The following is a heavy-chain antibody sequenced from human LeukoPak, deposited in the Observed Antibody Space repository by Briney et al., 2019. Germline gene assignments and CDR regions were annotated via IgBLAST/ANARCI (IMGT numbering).Heavy chain of an antibody. V-gene: IGHV3-23*01. D-gene: IGHD3-16*01. Sequence: GGSLRLSCAASGFTFSSYAMSWVRQPPGKGLEWVLAISGSGGTTYNADSVKGRFTISRDNSNNTLYLQMNSRRAEDTAVYYCAKAPWGVLNCWGQGTLVAVCS. J-gene: IGHJ4*02. CDR1: GFTFSSYA. CDR3: AKAPWGVLNC. CDR2: ISGSGGTT.